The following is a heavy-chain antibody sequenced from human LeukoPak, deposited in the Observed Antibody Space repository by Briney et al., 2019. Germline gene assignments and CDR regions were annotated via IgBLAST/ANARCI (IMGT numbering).Heavy chain of an antibody. CDR2: ISAYNGNT. V-gene: IGHV1-18*01. CDR1: GYTFTSYG. J-gene: IGHJ3*02. CDR3: ARDEVFWSGGGAFDI. Sequence: GASVKVSCKASGYTFTSYGISWVRQAPGQGLEWMGWISAYNGNTNYAQKLRGRVTMTTDTSTSTAYMELRSLRSDDTAVYYCARDEVFWSGGGAFDIWGQGTMVTVSS. D-gene: IGHD3-3*01.